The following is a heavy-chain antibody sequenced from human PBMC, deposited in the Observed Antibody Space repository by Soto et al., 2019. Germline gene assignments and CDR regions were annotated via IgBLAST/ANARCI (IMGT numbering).Heavy chain of an antibody. Sequence: PGESLKISCKGSGYSFTSYWISWVRQMPGKGLEWMGRIDPSDSYTNYSPSFQGHVTISADKSISTAYLQWSSLKASDTAMYYCARQGITMVRGVNSDMDVWGQGTTVTV. J-gene: IGHJ6*02. D-gene: IGHD3-10*01. CDR2: IDPSDSYT. V-gene: IGHV5-10-1*01. CDR1: GYSFTSYW. CDR3: ARQGITMVRGVNSDMDV.